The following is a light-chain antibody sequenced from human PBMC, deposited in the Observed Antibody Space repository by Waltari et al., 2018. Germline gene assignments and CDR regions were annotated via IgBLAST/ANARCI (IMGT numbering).Light chain of an antibody. CDR3: QQYFRTPLT. CDR1: QSVLPSPNNKNY. J-gene: IGKJ3*01. Sequence: DIAMTQSPDSLAVSLGERATINCRSSQSVLPSPNNKNYLAWYQQKPGQPPKLLVYWASTRESGVPDRFSGSGSGTDFTLTISSLQAEDVAVYYCQQYFRTPLTFGPGTTVEIK. V-gene: IGKV4-1*01. CDR2: WAS.